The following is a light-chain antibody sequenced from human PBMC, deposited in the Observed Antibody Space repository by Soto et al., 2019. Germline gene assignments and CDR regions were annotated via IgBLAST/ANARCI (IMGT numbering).Light chain of an antibody. Sequence: AIRMTQSPSSLSASTGDRVTITCRASQGISSYLAWYQQKPGKAHKXLIYAASTLQSGAPSRFSGSGYGTAGTLNIRSLQPEDGAVYEGQQRSSWPRTFCQGTKVDIK. J-gene: IGKJ2*02. CDR2: AAS. CDR3: QQRSSWPRT. V-gene: IGKV1-8*01. CDR1: QGISSY.